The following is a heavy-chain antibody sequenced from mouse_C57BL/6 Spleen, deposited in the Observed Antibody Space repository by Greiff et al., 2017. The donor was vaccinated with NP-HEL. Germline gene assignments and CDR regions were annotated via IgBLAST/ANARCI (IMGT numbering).Heavy chain of an antibody. Sequence: QVQLQQPGAELVMPGASVKLSCKASGYTFTSYWMHWVKQRPGQGLEWIGEIDPSDSYTNYNQKFKGKSTLTVDKSSSTAYMQLSSLTSEDSAVDYCASGVTTPDYWGQGTTLTVSS. CDR2: IDPSDSYT. D-gene: IGHD2-2*01. CDR1: GYTFTSYW. CDR3: ASGVTTPDY. J-gene: IGHJ2*01. V-gene: IGHV1-69*01.